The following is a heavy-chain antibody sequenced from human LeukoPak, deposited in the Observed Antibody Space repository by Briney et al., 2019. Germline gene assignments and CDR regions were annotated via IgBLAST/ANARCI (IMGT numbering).Heavy chain of an antibody. J-gene: IGHJ3*02. D-gene: IGHD6-6*01. V-gene: IGHV3-7*01. CDR2: IKQDGSEK. CDR1: GFTFSTNA. Sequence: GGSLRLSCAASGFTFSTNAMSWVRQAPGKGLEWVANIKQDGSEKYYVDSVKGRFTISRDNAKNSLYLQMNSLRAEDTAVYYCAKIAAQLLDAFDIWGQGTMVTVSS. CDR3: AKIAAQLLDAFDI.